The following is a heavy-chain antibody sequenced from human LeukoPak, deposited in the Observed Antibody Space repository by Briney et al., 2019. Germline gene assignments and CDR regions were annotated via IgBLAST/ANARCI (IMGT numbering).Heavy chain of an antibody. J-gene: IGHJ4*02. Sequence: GGSLRLSCAASGFTFEDYGMSWVRQPPGKGLEWVAIISYDGSNEYYADSAKGRFTISRDNSKNTLYLQMNSLRAEDTAVYYCAKGGYHGNAPGYWGQGTLVTVSS. CDR1: GFTFEDYG. V-gene: IGHV3-30*18. D-gene: IGHD4-23*01. CDR3: AKGGYHGNAPGY. CDR2: ISYDGSNE.